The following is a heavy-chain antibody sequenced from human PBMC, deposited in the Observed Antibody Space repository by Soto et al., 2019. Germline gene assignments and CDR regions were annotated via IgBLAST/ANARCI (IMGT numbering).Heavy chain of an antibody. Sequence: ASVKVSCKASGGTFSSYAISWVRQAPGQGLEWMGGIIPIFGTANYAQKLQGRVTITADEPTTTVYMELSSLRSDDTAVYYCARGPNWNARYYYYGMDVWGQGTTVTVSS. V-gene: IGHV1-69*13. CDR1: GGTFSSYA. D-gene: IGHD1-1*01. CDR3: ARGPNWNARYYYYGMDV. J-gene: IGHJ6*02. CDR2: IIPIFGTA.